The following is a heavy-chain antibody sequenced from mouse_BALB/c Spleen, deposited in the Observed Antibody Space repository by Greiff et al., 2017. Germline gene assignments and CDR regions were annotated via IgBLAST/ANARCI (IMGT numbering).Heavy chain of an antibody. CDR2: ISDGGSYT. D-gene: IGHD2-2*01. Sequence: EVQRVESGGGLVKPGGSLKLSCAASGFTFSDYYMYWVRQTPEKRLEWVATISDGGSYTYYPDSVKGRFTISRDNAKNNLYLQMSSLKSEDTAMYYCARRGGYGYYYFDYWGQGTTLTVSS. CDR1: GFTFSDYY. V-gene: IGHV5-4*02. CDR3: ARRGGYGYYYFDY. J-gene: IGHJ2*01.